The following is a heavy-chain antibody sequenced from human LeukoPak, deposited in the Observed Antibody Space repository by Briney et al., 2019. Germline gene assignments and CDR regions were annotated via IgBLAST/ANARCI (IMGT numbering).Heavy chain of an antibody. J-gene: IGHJ4*02. V-gene: IGHV3-23*01. CDR2: ITDSGAYT. CDR3: AKRRGPTYGDFDF. D-gene: IGHD4-17*01. Sequence: PGGSLRLSCAAAGFTFNSYSMTWVRQAPGKGLEWVSAITDSGAYTDYADSMKGRFTISRDNSGHTVFLEMNDLRADDTAVYYCAKRRGPTYGDFDFWGQGTLVTVSS. CDR1: GFTFNSYS.